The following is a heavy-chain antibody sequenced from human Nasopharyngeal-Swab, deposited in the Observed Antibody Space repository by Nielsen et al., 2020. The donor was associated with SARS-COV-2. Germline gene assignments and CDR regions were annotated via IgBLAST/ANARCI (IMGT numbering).Heavy chain of an antibody. D-gene: IGHD4-11*01. Sequence: GESLKISCAASGFTVSSDYMSWVRQAPGKGLEWVSVIYSGGSTYYADSVKGRFTLSRHNSKNTLYPQMNSLRAEDTAVYYCARDLQDYGMDVWGQGTTVTVSS. CDR2: IYSGGST. V-gene: IGHV3-53*04. CDR3: ARDLQDYGMDV. CDR1: GFTVSSDY. J-gene: IGHJ6*02.